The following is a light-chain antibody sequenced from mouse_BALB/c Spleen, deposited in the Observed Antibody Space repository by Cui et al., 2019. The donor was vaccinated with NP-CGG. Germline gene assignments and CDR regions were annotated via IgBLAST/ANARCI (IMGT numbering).Light chain of an antibody. CDR3: ALWYSNHWV. J-gene: IGLJ1*01. Sequence: AVVTQESALPTSPGETVTLTCRPNTGAVTTSNYANWVQEKPDHLFTGLIGGTNNRAPVVPARFSGSLIGDKAALTITGAQTEDEAIYFCALWYSNHWVFGGGTKLTVL. CDR1: TGAVTTSNY. V-gene: IGLV1*01. CDR2: GTN.